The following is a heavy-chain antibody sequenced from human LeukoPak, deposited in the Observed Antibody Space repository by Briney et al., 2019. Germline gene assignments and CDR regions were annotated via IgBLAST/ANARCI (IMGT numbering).Heavy chain of an antibody. CDR2: IFRSGET. CDR3: ARGRHGDFGNWFDP. D-gene: IGHD4-17*01. Sequence: SGTLSLTCTIFGGSINSSNWWNWVRQSPGKGLEWIGEIFRSGETNYNSSLESRLTISVDRTKNQFSLRLNSVTAADTAVYYCARGRHGDFGNWFDPWGQGTPVIVAS. CDR1: GGSINSSNW. J-gene: IGHJ5*02. V-gene: IGHV4-4*02.